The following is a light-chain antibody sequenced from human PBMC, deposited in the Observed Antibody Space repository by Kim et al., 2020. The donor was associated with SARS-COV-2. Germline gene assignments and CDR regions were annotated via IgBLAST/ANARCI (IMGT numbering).Light chain of an antibody. Sequence: SVGDRFTITCLASQSITTWLALYPQKPGKAPKVLIFDASNLKSGVPSRFSGSGSGTEFTLTISSLQPDDFATYFCQQYSSYSPTFGGGTKVDIK. CDR2: DAS. CDR1: QSITTW. CDR3: QQYSSYSPT. V-gene: IGKV1-5*01. J-gene: IGKJ4*01.